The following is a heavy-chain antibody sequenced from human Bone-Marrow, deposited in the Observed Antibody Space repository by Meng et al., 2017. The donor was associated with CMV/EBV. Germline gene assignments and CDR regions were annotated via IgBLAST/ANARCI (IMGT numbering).Heavy chain of an antibody. Sequence: GGSLRLSCAASGFTFSDYYMSWIRQAPGKGLEWVSSISSSSSYIYYADSVKGRSTISRDNAKNSLYLQMNSLRAEDTAVYYCARGMVGVPAAIYPTLDYWGQGTLVTVSS. CDR2: ISSSSSYI. CDR3: ARGMVGVPAAIYPTLDY. CDR1: GFTFSDYY. D-gene: IGHD2-2*01. V-gene: IGHV3-11*06. J-gene: IGHJ4*02.